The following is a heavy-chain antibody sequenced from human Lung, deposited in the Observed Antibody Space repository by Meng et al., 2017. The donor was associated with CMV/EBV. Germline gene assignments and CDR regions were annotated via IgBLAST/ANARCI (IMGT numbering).Heavy chain of an antibody. CDR2: VNPISDDT. J-gene: IGHJ4*01. CDR1: GYSFSGFY. D-gene: IGHD6-19*01. Sequence: VQLVQSGAEVKRPGASVKISCQASGYSFSGFYLNWARQAPGHGLEWLGRVNPISDDTHLAQKFEGRITVTRCATINTAFMELTRLRPDDTAVYYCAKSSDNGWSSWGPGTLVTVSS. V-gene: IGHV1-2*06. CDR3: AKSSDNGWSS.